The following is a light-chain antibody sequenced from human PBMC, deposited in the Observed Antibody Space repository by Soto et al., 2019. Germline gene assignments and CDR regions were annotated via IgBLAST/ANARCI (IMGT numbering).Light chain of an antibody. J-gene: IGKJ2*01. V-gene: IGKV1-17*01. CDR2: KAS. CDR1: QDIRNE. CDR3: QQYSTYPYI. Sequence: DIQMTQSPSSLSASVGDTVTITCRASQDIRNELGRYQQKPGKAPKLLIYKASTLESGVPSRFSGGGLGTEFSLNITSLQPDDFATYYCQQYSTYPYIFGQGTK.